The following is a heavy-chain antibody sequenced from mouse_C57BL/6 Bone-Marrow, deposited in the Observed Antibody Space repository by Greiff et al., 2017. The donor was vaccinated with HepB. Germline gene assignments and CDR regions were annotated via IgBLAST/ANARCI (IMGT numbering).Heavy chain of an antibody. D-gene: IGHD6-5*01. J-gene: IGHJ4*01. Sequence: QVQLQQSGAELARPGASVKLSCKASGYTFTSYGISWVKQRTGQGLEWIGEIYPRSGNTYYNEKFKGKATLTADKSSSTAYMELRSLTSEDSAVYNCARSFSLYDNAMEDWGQGTTGTGAS. CDR3: ARSFSLYDNAMED. CDR2: IYPRSGNT. CDR1: GYTFTSYG. V-gene: IGHV1-81*01.